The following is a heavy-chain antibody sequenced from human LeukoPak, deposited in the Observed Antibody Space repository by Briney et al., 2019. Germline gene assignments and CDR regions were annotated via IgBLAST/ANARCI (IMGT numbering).Heavy chain of an antibody. CDR1: GFTFSSYG. V-gene: IGHV3-30*02. J-gene: IGHJ6*02. D-gene: IGHD6-13*01. Sequence: GGSLRLSCAASGFTFSSYGMHWVRQAPGKGLEWVAFIRYDGSNKYYADSVKGRFTISRDNSKNTLYLQMNSLRAEDTAVYYCAKDTASSSWYNYYYGMDVWGQGTTVTISS. CDR3: AKDTASSSWYNYYYGMDV. CDR2: IRYDGSNK.